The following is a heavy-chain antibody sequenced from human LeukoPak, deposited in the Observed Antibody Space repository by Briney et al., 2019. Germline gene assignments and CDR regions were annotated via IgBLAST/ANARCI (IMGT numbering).Heavy chain of an antibody. CDR1: GFVFNTYW. J-gene: IGHJ5*02. Sequence: PGGSLRLSCTASGFVFNTYWMHWIRQAPGKGLVWVAFISSGGTATKYADSVKGRLTISRDNAKNTLYLQMNSLRVDDTAFYYCARDTGEMFDRWGQGTLVTVSS. V-gene: IGHV3-74*03. D-gene: IGHD3-16*01. CDR2: ISSGGTAT. CDR3: ARDTGEMFDR.